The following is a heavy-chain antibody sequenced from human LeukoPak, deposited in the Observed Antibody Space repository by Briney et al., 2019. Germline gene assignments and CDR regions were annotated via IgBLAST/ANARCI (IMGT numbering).Heavy chain of an antibody. CDR3: ARVGQDYYDSSGYYNY. J-gene: IGHJ4*02. V-gene: IGHV3-48*03. D-gene: IGHD3-22*01. Sequence: GGSLRLSCAASRFPFSSYEMNWVRQAPGKGLEWVSYISTSGDIIYSADSVKGRFIISRDNAKNSLYLQMNSLRAEDTAVYYCARVGQDYYDSSGYYNYWGQGTKVTVSS. CDR2: ISTSGDII. CDR1: RFPFSSYE.